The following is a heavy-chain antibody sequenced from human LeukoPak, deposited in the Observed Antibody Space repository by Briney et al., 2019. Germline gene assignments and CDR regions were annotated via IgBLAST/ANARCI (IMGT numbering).Heavy chain of an antibody. CDR1: GDGVSRNSAT. CDR2: TYYRSKWYN. CDR3: ARETSTSFDI. Sequence: SQTLSLTCAISGDGVSRNSATWNWLRQSPSRGLEWLGRTYYRSKWYNDYAVSVKSRITINPDSSKNQFSLQLNSVTPEDTAVYYCARETSTSFDIWGQGTMVTVSS. V-gene: IGHV6-1*01. J-gene: IGHJ3*02. D-gene: IGHD2-2*01.